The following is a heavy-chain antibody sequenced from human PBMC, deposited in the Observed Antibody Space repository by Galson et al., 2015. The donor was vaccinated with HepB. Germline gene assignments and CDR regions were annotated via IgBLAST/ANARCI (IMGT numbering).Heavy chain of an antibody. CDR3: AKVREMTGYCSRTSCLGDFEL. CDR1: GFTFSKYA. Sequence: SLRLSCAAAGFTFSKYARSWVRQAPGKGLEWVSNISDSGRTYDTDSVKGRFTISRDNSKNTLYLQMNSLTDEDTSIYYCAKVREMTGYCSRTSCLGDFELWGRGTLVTVSS. J-gene: IGHJ2*01. D-gene: IGHD2-2*03. CDR2: ISDSGRT. V-gene: IGHV3-23*01.